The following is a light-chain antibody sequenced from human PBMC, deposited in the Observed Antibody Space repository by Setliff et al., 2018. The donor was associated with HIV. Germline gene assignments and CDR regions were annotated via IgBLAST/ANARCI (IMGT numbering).Light chain of an antibody. CDR1: TSNIGNNY. CDR2: DNN. J-gene: IGLJ2*01. V-gene: IGLV1-51*01. CDR3: GTWDSSLTGV. Sequence: QSVLTQPPSVSAAPGQKVTISCSGSTSNIGNNYVSWYQQLPGTAPKLLIYDNNKRPSGIPDRFSGSKSGTSATLGITGLQTGDEADYYCGTWDSSLTGVIGGGTKVTVL.